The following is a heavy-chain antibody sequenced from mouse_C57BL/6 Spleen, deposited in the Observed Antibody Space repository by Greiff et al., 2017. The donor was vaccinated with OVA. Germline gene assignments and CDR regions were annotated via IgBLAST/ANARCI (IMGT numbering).Heavy chain of an antibody. Sequence: EVMLVESGEGLVKPGGSLKLSCAASGFTFSSYAMSWVRQTPEKRLEWVAYISSGGDYIYYADTVKGRFTISRDNARNTLYLQMSSLKSEDTAMYYCTSNRGDYYAMDYWGQGTSVTVSS. CDR1: GFTFSSYA. J-gene: IGHJ4*01. CDR3: TSNRGDYYAMDY. V-gene: IGHV5-9-1*02. CDR2: ISSGGDYI.